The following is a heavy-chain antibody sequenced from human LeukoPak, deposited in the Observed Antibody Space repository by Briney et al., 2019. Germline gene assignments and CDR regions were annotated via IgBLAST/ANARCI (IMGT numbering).Heavy chain of an antibody. J-gene: IGHJ4*02. Sequence: GGSLRLSCAASGFTFSSYSANWVRQAPGKGLEWVSSISSSGTFISYADSVKGRFIISRDNAKNSLYLRMYSLRAEDTAVYFCASSWYCTGGNCHYRAFNYWSQGTLVTVSS. V-gene: IGHV3-21*01. CDR3: ASSWYCTGGNCHYRAFNY. CDR2: ISSSGTFI. D-gene: IGHD2-15*01. CDR1: GFTFSSYS.